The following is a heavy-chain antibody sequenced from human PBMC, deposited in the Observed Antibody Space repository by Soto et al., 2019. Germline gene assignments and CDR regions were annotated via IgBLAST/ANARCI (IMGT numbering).Heavy chain of an antibody. CDR1: GGSISSGGYY. CDR2: IYYSGST. D-gene: IGHD2-8*01. V-gene: IGHV4-31*03. J-gene: IGHJ6*02. CDR3: AREGGHCTNGVCYRYYYGMDV. Sequence: PSETLSLTCTVSGGSISSGGYYWSWIRQHPGKGLEWIGYIYYSGSTYYNPSLKSRVTISVDTSKNQFSLKLSSVTAADTAVYYCAREGGHCTNGVCYRYYYGMDVWGQGTTVTVS.